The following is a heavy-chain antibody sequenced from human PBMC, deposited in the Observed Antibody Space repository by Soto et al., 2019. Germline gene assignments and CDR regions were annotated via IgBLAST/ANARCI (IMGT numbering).Heavy chain of an antibody. CDR1: GFTFSSYG. V-gene: IGHV3-30*18. CDR2: ISYDGSNK. J-gene: IGHJ6*02. Sequence: QVQLVESGGGVVQPGRSLRLSCAASGFTFSSYGMHWVRQAPGKGLEWVAVISYDGSNKYYADSVKGRFTISRDNSKNTLYLQMNSLRAEDTAVYYCAKVGSYSSGCYMGDYYYGMDVWGQGTTVTVSS. D-gene: IGHD6-19*01. CDR3: AKVGSYSSGCYMGDYYYGMDV.